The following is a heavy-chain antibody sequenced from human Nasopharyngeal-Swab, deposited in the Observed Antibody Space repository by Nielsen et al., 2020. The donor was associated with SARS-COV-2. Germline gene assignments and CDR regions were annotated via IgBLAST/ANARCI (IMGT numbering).Heavy chain of an antibody. CDR3: ARGGAVAGNDYYYGMDV. Sequence: GESLKISCAASGFTFSSYWMSWFPRPPGKGLEWVANINEDGSEKYYVDSVKGRFTISRDNAKKSLDLQMNSLRAEDTAVYYCARGGAVAGNDYYYGMDVWGQGTTVTVSS. CDR1: GFTFSSYW. J-gene: IGHJ6*02. V-gene: IGHV3-7*01. D-gene: IGHD6-19*01. CDR2: INEDGSEK.